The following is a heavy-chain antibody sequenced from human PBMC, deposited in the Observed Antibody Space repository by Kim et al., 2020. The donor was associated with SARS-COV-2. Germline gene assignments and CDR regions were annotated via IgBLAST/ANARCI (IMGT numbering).Heavy chain of an antibody. J-gene: IGHJ4*02. Sequence: KGRITISRDNAKNSLYLQMNSLRAEDTALYYCAKEVDITMRVGIGAAFDYWGQGTLVTVFS. CDR3: AKEVDITMRVGIGAAFDY. D-gene: IGHD3-22*01. V-gene: IGHV3-9*01.